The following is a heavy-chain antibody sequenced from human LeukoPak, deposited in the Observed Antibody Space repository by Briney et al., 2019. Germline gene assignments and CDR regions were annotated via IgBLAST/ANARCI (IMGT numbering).Heavy chain of an antibody. Sequence: ASVKVSCKASGYTFTSYGINWVRQAPGQGLEWMGWISAYNGNTNYAQKLQGRVTMTTDTSTSTAYMELRSLRSDDTAVYYCARGDYYGSGTYYKKTVDYWGQGTLVAVSS. CDR2: ISAYNGNT. V-gene: IGHV1-18*01. CDR3: ARGDYYGSGTYYKKTVDY. J-gene: IGHJ4*02. D-gene: IGHD3-10*01. CDR1: GYTFTSYG.